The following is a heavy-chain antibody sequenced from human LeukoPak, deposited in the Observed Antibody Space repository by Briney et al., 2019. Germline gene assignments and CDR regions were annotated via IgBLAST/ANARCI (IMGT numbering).Heavy chain of an antibody. CDR2: INHSGST. CDR1: GGSFSGYF. J-gene: IGHJ4*02. V-gene: IGHV4-34*01. D-gene: IGHD6-6*01. Sequence: PSETLSLTCAVYGGSFSGYFWSWIRQPPGKGLEWIGEINHSGSTNYNPSLKSRVTISIDTSKNQFSLKLSSVTAADTAVYYCAGECSSSLGYVYWGQGTLVTVSS. CDR3: AGECSSSLGYVY.